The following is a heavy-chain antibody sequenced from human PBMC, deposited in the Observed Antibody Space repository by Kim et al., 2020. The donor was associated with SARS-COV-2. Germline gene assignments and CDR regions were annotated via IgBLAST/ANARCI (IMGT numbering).Heavy chain of an antibody. V-gene: IGHV1-2*02. Sequence: YAQKYQGRVSMTRDTSISTAYMELSRLRSDDTAVYYCAREFGEWVYGMDFWGQGTTVTVAS. J-gene: IGHJ6*02. CDR3: AREFGEWVYGMDF. D-gene: IGHD3-10*01.